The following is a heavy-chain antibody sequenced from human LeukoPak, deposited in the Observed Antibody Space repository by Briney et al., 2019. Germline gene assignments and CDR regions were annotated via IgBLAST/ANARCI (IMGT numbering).Heavy chain of an antibody. D-gene: IGHD2-15*01. CDR2: ITGSGGST. J-gene: IGHJ2*01. CDR1: GFIFSSYA. V-gene: IGHV3-23*01. Sequence: RPGGSLRLSCAASGFIFSSYAMSWVRQAPGKGLEWVSAITGSGGSTYYADSVKGRFTISRDNSKNTLYLQMNSLRAEDAALYYCAKDRVVAATNWYFGLWGRGTLVTVSS. CDR3: AKDRVVAATNWYFGL.